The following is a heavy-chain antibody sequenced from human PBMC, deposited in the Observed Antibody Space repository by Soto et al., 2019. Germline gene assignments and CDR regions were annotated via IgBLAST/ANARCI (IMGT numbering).Heavy chain of an antibody. CDR1: GFTFSTCN. CDR3: GKDLYSSDWYNYFDP. Sequence: QVQLVESGGGVVQPGRSLRLSCAASGFTFSTCNMHWVRQAPGKGLEWVAVISYDGNDKYYADSVKGRFTISRDNSKNTLYLQMNSLRAEDTAVYYCGKDLYSSDWYNYFDPWGQGTLVTVSS. D-gene: IGHD6-19*01. CDR2: ISYDGNDK. V-gene: IGHV3-30*18. J-gene: IGHJ5*02.